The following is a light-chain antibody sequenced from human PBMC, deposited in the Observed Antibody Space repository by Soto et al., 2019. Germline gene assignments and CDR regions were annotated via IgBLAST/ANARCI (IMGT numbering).Light chain of an antibody. CDR3: QQYNNWPIT. V-gene: IGKV3-15*01. Sequence: EIVLTQSPATLSVSPGERATLSCRASQSVGRNLAWYHQKPGQAPRLLIYGVSTRATGVPARFSGSGSGTEFTLTISSLQSEDFEVYYCQQYNNWPITFGQGTRLEIK. CDR1: QSVGRN. CDR2: GVS. J-gene: IGKJ5*01.